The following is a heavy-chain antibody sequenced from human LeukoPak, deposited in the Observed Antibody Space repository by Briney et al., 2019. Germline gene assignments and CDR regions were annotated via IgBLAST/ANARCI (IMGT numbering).Heavy chain of an antibody. CDR2: INPNGGGT. CDR3: ARRGAVAVEYFQY. Sequence: ASVKVSRKASGYTFTDYYMHWVRQAPGQGLEWMGWINPNGGGTNYAQKFQGRVTMTRDTSISTAYMELSRLRSDDTAVYYCARRGAVAVEYFQYWGQGTLVTVSS. J-gene: IGHJ1*01. CDR1: GYTFTDYY. V-gene: IGHV1-2*02. D-gene: IGHD6-19*01.